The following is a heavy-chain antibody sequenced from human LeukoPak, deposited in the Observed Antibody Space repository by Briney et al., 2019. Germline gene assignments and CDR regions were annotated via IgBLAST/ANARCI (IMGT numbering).Heavy chain of an antibody. D-gene: IGHD2-8*01. V-gene: IGHV4-59*08. CDR3: ARHILVFNGASDI. CDR1: GGSISSYY. J-gene: IGHJ3*02. CDR2: IYYSGST. Sequence: SETLSLTCTVSGGSISSYYWSWIRQPPGKGLEWIGYIYYSGSTNYNPSLKTRVTISVDTSKNQFSLKLSSVTAADTAVYYCARHILVFNGASDIWGQGTMVTVSS.